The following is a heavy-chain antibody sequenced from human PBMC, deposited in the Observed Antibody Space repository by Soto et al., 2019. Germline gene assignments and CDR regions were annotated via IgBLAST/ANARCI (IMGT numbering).Heavy chain of an antibody. CDR1: GGTFSSYA. CDR3: ARGSEAYCGGACSASGDGLHYYYYGMDV. V-gene: IGHV1-69*01. Sequence: QVQLVQSGAEVKKPGSSVKVSCKASGGTFSSYAISWVRQAPGQGLEWMGGIIPIFGTANYAQKFQGRVTITADESTSTAYMELSSLRSEDTAVYYCARGSEAYCGGACSASGDGLHYYYYGMDVWGQGTTVTVSS. D-gene: IGHD2-21*02. CDR2: IIPIFGTA. J-gene: IGHJ6*02.